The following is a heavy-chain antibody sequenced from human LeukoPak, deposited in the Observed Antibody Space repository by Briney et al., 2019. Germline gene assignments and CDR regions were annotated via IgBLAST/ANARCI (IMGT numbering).Heavy chain of an antibody. V-gene: IGHV4-39*01. CDR3: ARHLNRWFDP. J-gene: IGHJ5*02. Sequence: SETLSLTCTVSGGSISSSSYYWGWIRQPPGKGLEWIGSIYYSGSTYYNPSLKSRVTISVDTSKNQFSLKLSSVTAADTAVYYCARHLNRWFDPWGQGTLVTVSS. D-gene: IGHD2/OR15-2a*01. CDR2: IYYSGST. CDR1: GGSISSSSYY.